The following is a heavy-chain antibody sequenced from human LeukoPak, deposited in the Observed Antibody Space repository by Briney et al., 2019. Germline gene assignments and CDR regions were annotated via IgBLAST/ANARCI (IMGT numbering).Heavy chain of an antibody. CDR3: AKTNGGVARYYFDY. D-gene: IGHD2-8*02. V-gene: IGHV3-30*02. J-gene: IGHJ4*02. Sequence: GGSLRLSCAASGFTFSSYGMHWVRQAPGKGLEWVAFIRYDGSNKYYADSVKGRFTISRDNSKNTLYLQMNSLRAEDTAVYYCAKTNGGVARYYFDYWGQGTLVTVSS. CDR1: GFTFSSYG. CDR2: IRYDGSNK.